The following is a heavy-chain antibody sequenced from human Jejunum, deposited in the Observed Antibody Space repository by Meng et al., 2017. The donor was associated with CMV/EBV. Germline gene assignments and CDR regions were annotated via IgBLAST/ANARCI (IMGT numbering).Heavy chain of an antibody. CDR3: AHFVGGYYPSRPDY. Sequence: NTLKESGPTLVKPTQTLTLTCSFAGFSPSTSGEGVGWIRQPPGKALEWLALIYRGDDKRYSPSLNSRLTIAKDTSKNEVVLTLTNMGPIDTGTYYCAHFVGGYYPSRPDYWGQGTLITVSS. J-gene: IGHJ4*02. CDR1: GFSPSTSGEG. V-gene: IGHV2-5*02. CDR2: IYRGDDK. D-gene: IGHD1-26*01.